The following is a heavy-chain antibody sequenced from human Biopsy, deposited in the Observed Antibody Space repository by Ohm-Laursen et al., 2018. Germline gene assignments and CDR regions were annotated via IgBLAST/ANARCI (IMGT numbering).Heavy chain of an antibody. J-gene: IGHJ2*01. D-gene: IGHD3-9*01. CDR1: GASVKTSGYF. CDR3: VREPKTGTAEAWYFDL. CDR2: ISYNERT. Sequence: TLSLTCGVSGASVKTSGYFWAWFRQRPGKGLAWIGYISYNERTHYNPSLTCRLAISFDTSNNRISLQLRSVSAADTAVYYCVREPKTGTAEAWYFDLWGRGSPVTVPS. V-gene: IGHV4-31*11.